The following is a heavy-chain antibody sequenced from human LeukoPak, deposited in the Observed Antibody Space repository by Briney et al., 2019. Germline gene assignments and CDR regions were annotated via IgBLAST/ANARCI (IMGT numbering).Heavy chain of an antibody. CDR3: TTDAATIAAAGTGPC. V-gene: IGHV3-15*01. CDR2: IKTKSDGGTT. CDR1: GFTFSKAW. D-gene: IGHD6-13*01. J-gene: IGHJ4*02. Sequence: GGSLRLSCAASGFTFSKAWMTWVRQAPGKGLEWVGRIKTKSDGGTTDYAAPVRGRFTISRDDSKTTLYLQMNNLRTEDTAVYYCTTDAATIAAAGTGPCWGQGTLVTVSS.